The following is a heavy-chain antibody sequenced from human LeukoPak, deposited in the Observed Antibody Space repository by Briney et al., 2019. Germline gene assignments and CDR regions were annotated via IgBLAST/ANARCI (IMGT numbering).Heavy chain of an antibody. D-gene: IGHD3-16*01. Sequence: PGGSLRLSCAASGFSFSTNAMQWVRQAPGKGLEWLANIKGDGSDKNYVDSVKGRFTISRDNAKNSLFLQMSSLRGEDTALYYCATEHWGPNSWGQGTLVTVSS. J-gene: IGHJ4*02. V-gene: IGHV3-7*01. CDR2: IKGDGSDK. CDR1: GFSFSTNA. CDR3: ATEHWGPNS.